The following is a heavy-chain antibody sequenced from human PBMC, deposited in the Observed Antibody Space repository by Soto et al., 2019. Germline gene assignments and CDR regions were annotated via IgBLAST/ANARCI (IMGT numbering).Heavy chain of an antibody. CDR1: GYTFTSYA. D-gene: IGHD3-3*01. CDR3: AFYYDFWSGYYP. V-gene: IGHV1-3*01. CDR2: INAGNGNT. J-gene: IGHJ5*02. Sequence: QVQLVQSGAEVKKPGASVKVSCKASGYTFTSYAMHWVRQAPGQRLEWMGWINAGNGNTKYSQKFQGRVTITRDTSASTAYMEPSSLRSEDTAVYYCAFYYDFWSGYYPWGQGTLVTVSS.